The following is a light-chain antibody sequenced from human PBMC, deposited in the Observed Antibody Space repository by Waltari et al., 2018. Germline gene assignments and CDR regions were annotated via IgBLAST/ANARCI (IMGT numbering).Light chain of an antibody. CDR3: QQYDGIVVT. CDR2: STY. CDR1: QPVSTIA. V-gene: IGKV3-20*01. Sequence: EIVLTQSPGTLSLSPGDRATLSCRASQPVSTIALSWYQQKTGQAPRVLIYSTYNRATGIPDRFSGSGSGTDFTLTINRLAPEDFAMYYCQQYDGIVVTFGGGTKVEI. J-gene: IGKJ4*01.